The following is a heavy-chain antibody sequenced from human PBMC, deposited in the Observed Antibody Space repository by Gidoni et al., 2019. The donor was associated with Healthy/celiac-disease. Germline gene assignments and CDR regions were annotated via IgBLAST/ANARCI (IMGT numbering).Heavy chain of an antibody. J-gene: IGHJ6*02. CDR1: GGTFSSYA. V-gene: IGHV1-69*01. D-gene: IGHD3-22*01. CDR3: ARDANPRTITTLGYYYYYGMDV. Sequence: QVQLVQSGAEVKKPGSSVKVSCKASGGTFSSYAISWVRQAPGQGLEWMGGIIPIFGTANYAQKFQGRVTITADESTSTAYMELSSLRSEDTAVYYCARDANPRTITTLGYYYYYGMDVWGQGTTVTVSS. CDR2: IIPIFGTA.